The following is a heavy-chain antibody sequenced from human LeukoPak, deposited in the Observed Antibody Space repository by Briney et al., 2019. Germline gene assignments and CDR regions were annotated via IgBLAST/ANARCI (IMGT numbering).Heavy chain of an antibody. CDR1: GYTFTNYG. Sequence: GSVKVFCKASGYTFTNYGISWVRQTPGQGLEWMGWISAYNGNTNYAQKFQGRVTMTTDTSTSTAYMELRSLRSDDTAVYYCARDRDYGDYNTQDLFVYWGQGTLVTVSS. V-gene: IGHV1-18*01. CDR2: ISAYNGNT. D-gene: IGHD4-17*01. J-gene: IGHJ4*02. CDR3: ARDRDYGDYNTQDLFVY.